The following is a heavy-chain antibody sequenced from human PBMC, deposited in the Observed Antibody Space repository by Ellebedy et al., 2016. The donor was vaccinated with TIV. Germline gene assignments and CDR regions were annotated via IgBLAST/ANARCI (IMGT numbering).Heavy chain of an antibody. V-gene: IGHV1-69*04. CDR1: GGTFNNSA. J-gene: IGHJ6*02. Sequence: ASVKVSCKASGGTFNNSAITWVRQAPGQGLEWMGRIIPIVGITTYAQKFQARVTITADKSTSTAYMELSRLRSEDTALYYCARDGMRFLEWSFKFGMDVWGQGTTVTVSS. D-gene: IGHD3-3*01. CDR3: ARDGMRFLEWSFKFGMDV. CDR2: IIPIVGIT.